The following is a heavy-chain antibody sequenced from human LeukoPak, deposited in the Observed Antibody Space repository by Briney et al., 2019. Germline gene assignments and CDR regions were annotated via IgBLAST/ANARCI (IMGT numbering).Heavy chain of an antibody. CDR2: ISSSGSTI. CDR1: GFTFSSYE. J-gene: IGHJ3*02. CDR3: ARGFYYDSSGYPNAFDI. Sequence: PGGSRRLSCAASGFTFSSYEMNWVRQAPGKGLEWVSYISSSGSTIYYADSVKGRFTISRDNAKNSLYLQMNSLRAEDTAVYYCARGFYYDSSGYPNAFDIWGQGTMVTVSS. D-gene: IGHD3-22*01. V-gene: IGHV3-48*03.